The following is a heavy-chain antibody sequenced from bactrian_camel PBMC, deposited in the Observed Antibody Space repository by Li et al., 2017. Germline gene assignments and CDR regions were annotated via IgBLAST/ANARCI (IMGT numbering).Heavy chain of an antibody. CDR3: AAKGCGSDFWYLGIGQRTEYDY. D-gene: IGHD6*01. V-gene: IGHV3S55*01. CDR1: GMTFSSCG. J-gene: IGHJ4*01. Sequence: HVQLVESGGGSVQAGGSLRLSCAASGMTFSSCGMGWYRLAPGEERKLISCINLDRTKVYADAVKGRFTISKDNANNTLFLQMNNLKPEDTAMYYCAAKGCGSDFWYLGIGQRTEYDYWGQGTQVTVS. CDR2: INLDRTK.